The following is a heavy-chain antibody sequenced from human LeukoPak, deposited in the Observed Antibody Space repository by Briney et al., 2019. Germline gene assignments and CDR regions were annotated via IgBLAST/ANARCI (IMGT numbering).Heavy chain of an antibody. CDR1: GGSISGYY. CDR3: ARGNWPPAFDI. V-gene: IGHV4-59*01. Sequence: PSETLSPTCTVSGGSISGYYWTWIRQPPGKGLEWIGFNYYSGSTNYNSSLKSRVTISVDTSKNQFSLKLSSVTAADTAIYYCARGNWPPAFDIWGQGTLVTVSS. J-gene: IGHJ3*02. CDR2: NYYSGST. D-gene: IGHD1-1*01.